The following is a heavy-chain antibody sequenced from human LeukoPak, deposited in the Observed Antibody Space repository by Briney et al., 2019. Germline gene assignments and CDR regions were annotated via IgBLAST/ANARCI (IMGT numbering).Heavy chain of an antibody. V-gene: IGHV1-18*01. J-gene: IGHJ6*02. CDR2: VSAYDGST. CDR1: GYSFTSYG. D-gene: IGHD3-10*01. CDR3: ARGGRDGMDV. Sequence: ASVKVSCKASGYSFTSYGFTWVRRAPRQGLEWMGWVSAYDGSTNYAQKIRGRVTMTTDASKNTVYMELRSLRFDDTAVYYCARGGRDGMDVWGQGTTVTVSS.